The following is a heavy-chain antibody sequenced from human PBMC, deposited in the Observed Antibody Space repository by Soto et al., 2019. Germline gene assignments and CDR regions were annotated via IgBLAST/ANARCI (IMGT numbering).Heavy chain of an antibody. CDR1: GGSISSYY. V-gene: IGHV4-59*01. Sequence: KPSETLSLTCTVSGGSISSYYWSWIRQPPGKGLEWIGYIYYSGSTNYNPSLKSRVTISVDTSKNQFSLKLSSVTAADTAVYYCARSVTRTDFDYWGQGTLVTVSS. D-gene: IGHD4-17*01. CDR2: IYYSGST. J-gene: IGHJ4*02. CDR3: ARSVTRTDFDY.